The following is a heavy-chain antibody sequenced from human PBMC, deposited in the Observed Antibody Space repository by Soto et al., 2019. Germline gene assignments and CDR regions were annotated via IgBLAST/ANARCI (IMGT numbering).Heavy chain of an antibody. J-gene: IGHJ4*02. D-gene: IGHD2-15*01. CDR1: GFSLSTSGVG. CDR3: AHSRSGGSCYGY. V-gene: IGHV2-5*02. CDR2: IYWDDDK. Sequence: QITLKESGPTLVKPTQTLTLTCTFSGFSLSTSGVGVGWIRQPPGKALEWLALIYWDDDKRYSPSLKSRLTITKHTSKNQVVLTMTNMDPVDTATYYCAHSRSGGSCYGYWGQGTLVTVSS.